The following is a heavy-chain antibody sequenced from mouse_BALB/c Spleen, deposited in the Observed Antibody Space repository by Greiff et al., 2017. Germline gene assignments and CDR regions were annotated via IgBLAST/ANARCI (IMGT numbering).Heavy chain of an antibody. D-gene: IGHD2-14*01. CDR1: GYSITSDYA. V-gene: IGHV3-2*02. CDR2: ISYSGST. Sequence: DVKLQESGPGLVKPSQSLSLTCTVTGYSITSDYAWNWIRQFPGNKLEWMGYISYSGSTSYNPSLKSRISITRDTSKNQFFLQLNSVTTEDTATYYCAREDRYDGTWFAYWGQGTLVTVSA. J-gene: IGHJ3*01. CDR3: AREDRYDGTWFAY.